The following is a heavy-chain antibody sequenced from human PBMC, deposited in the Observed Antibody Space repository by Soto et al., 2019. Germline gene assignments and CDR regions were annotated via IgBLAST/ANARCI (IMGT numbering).Heavy chain of an antibody. Sequence: SVKVSCKASGGTFSSYAISWVRQAPGQGLEWMGGIIPIFGTANYAQKFQGRVTITADKSTSTAYMELSSLRSEDTAVYYCARREGYNWVMDVWGQGTTVTVSS. D-gene: IGHD1-20*01. V-gene: IGHV1-69*06. J-gene: IGHJ6*02. CDR1: GGTFSSYA. CDR2: IIPIFGTA. CDR3: ARREGYNWVMDV.